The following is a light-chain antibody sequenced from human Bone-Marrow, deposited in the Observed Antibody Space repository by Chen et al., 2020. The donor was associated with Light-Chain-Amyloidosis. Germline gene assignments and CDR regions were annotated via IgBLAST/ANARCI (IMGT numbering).Light chain of an antibody. CDR1: SSDVGPYNY. J-gene: IGLJ2*01. Sequence: QSALTQPPSAPGSPGQSGTLACNGPSSDVGPYNYVSWYLLLPGKAPKLMIYEFTKRPSGVPGRFSGFKSGNTASLTVSGLQAEDEADSYCCSYAGADNHVFFGGGTKLTVL. CDR3: CSYAGADNHVF. V-gene: IGLV2-8*01. CDR2: EFT.